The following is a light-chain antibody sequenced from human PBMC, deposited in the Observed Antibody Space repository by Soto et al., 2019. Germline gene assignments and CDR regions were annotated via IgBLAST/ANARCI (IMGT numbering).Light chain of an antibody. V-gene: IGLV1-40*01. CDR1: SSNIGAGYD. CDR3: SSYAGSSNV. Sequence: QSVLTQPPSVSGAPGQRVTISCTGSSSNIGAGYDVHWYQHLPGTAPKLLIYGNSNRPSGVPDRFSGSKSGTSASLAVSGLQAEDEADYYCSSYAGSSNVFGTGTKVTVL. CDR2: GNS. J-gene: IGLJ1*01.